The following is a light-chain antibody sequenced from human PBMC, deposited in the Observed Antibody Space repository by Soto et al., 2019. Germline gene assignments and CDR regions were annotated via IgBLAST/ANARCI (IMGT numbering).Light chain of an antibody. CDR2: VNSDGSH. Sequence: QSVLTQSPSASASLGVSVKLTCTLSSGHRNYAIAWHQQQPEKGPRYLMKVNSDGSHSKGDGIPDRFSGSSSGAERSLSISGLQSEDEADYYCQTWGTGTHVVFGGGTKLTVL. CDR3: QTWGTGTHVV. CDR1: SGHRNYA. J-gene: IGLJ2*01. V-gene: IGLV4-69*01.